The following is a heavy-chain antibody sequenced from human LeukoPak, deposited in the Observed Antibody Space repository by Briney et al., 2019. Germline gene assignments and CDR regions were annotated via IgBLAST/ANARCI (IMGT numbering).Heavy chain of an antibody. Sequence: GGSLRLSCAASGFSFNSYSMNWVRQAPGKGLEWVSSITSSSSYIYYADSVKGRFTISRDNAKNSLYLQMNSLRAEDTAVYYCARVLRYYDSSGYVDYWGQGTLVTVSS. J-gene: IGHJ4*02. V-gene: IGHV3-21*04. CDR1: GFSFNSYS. CDR3: ARVLRYYDSSGYVDY. CDR2: ITSSSSYI. D-gene: IGHD3-22*01.